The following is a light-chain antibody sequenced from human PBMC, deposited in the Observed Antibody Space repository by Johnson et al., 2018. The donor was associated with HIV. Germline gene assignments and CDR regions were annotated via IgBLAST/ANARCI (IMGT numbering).Light chain of an antibody. CDR2: ENN. CDR1: SSNIGNNS. V-gene: IGLV1-51*02. J-gene: IGLJ1*01. CDR3: GAWDSSLRVYV. Sequence: QSVLTQPPSVSAAPGQKVTISCSGSSSNIGNNSVSWYQQLPGTAPKLLIYENNKRPSGIPDRFSGSKSDTSATLGITGLQTGDEADYYCGAWDSSLRVYVFGTGTKVTVL.